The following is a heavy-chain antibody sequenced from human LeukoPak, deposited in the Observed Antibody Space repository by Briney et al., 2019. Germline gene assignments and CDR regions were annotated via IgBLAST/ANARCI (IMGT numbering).Heavy chain of an antibody. V-gene: IGHV1-2*02. Sequence: GASVKVSCMASGYTFTGYYMHWVRQAPGQGLEWMGWINPNSGGTNYAQKFQSRVTMTRDTSISTAYMELSRLRSDDTAVYYCARIGYCSSTSCYDFDYWGQGTLVTVSS. CDR3: ARIGYCSSTSCYDFDY. CDR1: GYTFTGYY. J-gene: IGHJ4*02. CDR2: INPNSGGT. D-gene: IGHD2-2*01.